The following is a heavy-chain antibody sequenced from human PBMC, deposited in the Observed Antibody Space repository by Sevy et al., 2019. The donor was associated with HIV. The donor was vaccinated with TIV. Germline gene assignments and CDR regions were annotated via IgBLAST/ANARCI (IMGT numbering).Heavy chain of an antibody. CDR1: GYSFTSYW. CDR2: IYPGDSDT. J-gene: IGHJ5*02. D-gene: IGHD2-2*01. Sequence: GESLKISCKGSGYSFTSYWIGWVRQMPGKGLERMGIIYPGDSDTRYSTSFQGQVTISADKSISPANLQWSSLKASEAVTYYCGRGGPAAIGNWFDPWGQGTLVTVSS. V-gene: IGHV5-51*01. CDR3: GRGGPAAIGNWFDP.